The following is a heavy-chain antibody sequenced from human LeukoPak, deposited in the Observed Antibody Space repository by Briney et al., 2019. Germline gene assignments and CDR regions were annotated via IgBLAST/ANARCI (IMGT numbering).Heavy chain of an antibody. CDR1: GFTFSSYS. V-gene: IGHV3-48*01. J-gene: IGHJ5*02. CDR3: ARVALRPIDYSNPEFDP. CDR2: ITSDSTTM. Sequence: GGSLRLSRAASGFTFSSYSMNWVRQAPGQGLEWVSYITSDSTTMFYADSVKGRFTASRDNAENSMYLQMNSLRAEDTAVYYCARVALRPIDYSNPEFDPWGQGTLVTVSS. D-gene: IGHD4-11*01.